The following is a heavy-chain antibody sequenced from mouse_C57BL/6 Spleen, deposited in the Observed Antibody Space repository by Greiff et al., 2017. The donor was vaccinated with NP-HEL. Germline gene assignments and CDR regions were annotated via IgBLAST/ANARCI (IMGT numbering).Heavy chain of an antibody. CDR1: GYSFTDYN. Sequence: EVKLMESGPELVKPGASVKISCKASGYSFTDYNMNWVKQSNGKSLEWIGVINPNYGTTSYNQKFKGKATLTVDQSSSTAYMQLNSLTSEDSAVYYCARKGLYYDYAMDYWGQGTSVTVSS. CDR2: INPNYGTT. V-gene: IGHV1-39*01. CDR3: ARKGLYYDYAMDY. J-gene: IGHJ4*01. D-gene: IGHD2-4*01.